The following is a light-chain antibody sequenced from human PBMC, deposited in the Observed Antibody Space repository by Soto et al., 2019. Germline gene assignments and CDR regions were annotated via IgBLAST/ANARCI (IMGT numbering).Light chain of an antibody. J-gene: IGLJ1*01. CDR3: SSYTSSSTLLYV. V-gene: IGLV2-14*01. CDR2: DVS. CDR1: SSDVGGYHY. Sequence: QSALTQPASVSGSPGQSITISCTGTSSDVGGYHYVSWYQQHPGKAPKLMIYDVSNRPSGVSNRFSGSKSGNTDSLTISGLQAEDEADYYCSSYTSSSTLLYVFGTGTKLTVL.